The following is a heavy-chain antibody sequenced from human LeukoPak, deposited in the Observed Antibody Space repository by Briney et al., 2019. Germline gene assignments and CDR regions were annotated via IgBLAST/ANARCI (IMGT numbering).Heavy chain of an antibody. J-gene: IGHJ4*02. Sequence: PSETLSLTCTVSGGSISSGGYYWSWIRQHPGKGLEWIGYIYYSGSTNYNPSLKSRVTISVDTSKNQFSLKLSSVTAADTAVYYCARGHGYSYGYVFDYWGQGTLVTVSS. CDR1: GGSISSGGYY. V-gene: IGHV4-61*08. D-gene: IGHD5-18*01. CDR3: ARGHGYSYGYVFDY. CDR2: IYYSGST.